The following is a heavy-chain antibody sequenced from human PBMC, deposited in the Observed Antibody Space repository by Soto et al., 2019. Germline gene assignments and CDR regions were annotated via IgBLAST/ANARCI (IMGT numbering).Heavy chain of an antibody. V-gene: IGHV4-4*07. CDR1: GGSISSFAYY. D-gene: IGHD3-22*01. J-gene: IGHJ5*02. CDR2: VYSTGTT. Sequence: PSETLSLTCTVSGGSISSFAYYWGWIRQPAGKGLEWIGRVYSTGTTNYNPSLRSRVAMSVDTSKNQFSLRLDSVTAADTATYFCARDEYYDSNNWFEHWGLGTLVTVS. CDR3: ARDEYYDSNNWFEH.